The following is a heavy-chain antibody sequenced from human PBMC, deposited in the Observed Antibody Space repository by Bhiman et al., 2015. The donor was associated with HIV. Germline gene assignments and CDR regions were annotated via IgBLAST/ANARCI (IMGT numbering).Heavy chain of an antibody. CDR2: ISYDGSNK. D-gene: IGHD3-3*01. CDR3: ARGSYNFWSNYDYSGMDV. Sequence: QVQMVQSGGGVVPPGGSLRLSCAASGFSFTNFALHWVRQAPGKGLQWVALISYDGSNKFYADSVEGRFTLSRDDYKDTLFLQMNSLRIEDTAVYYCARGSYNFWSNYDYSGMDVWGQGP. CDR1: GFSFTNFA. J-gene: IGHJ6*02. V-gene: IGHV3-30*01.